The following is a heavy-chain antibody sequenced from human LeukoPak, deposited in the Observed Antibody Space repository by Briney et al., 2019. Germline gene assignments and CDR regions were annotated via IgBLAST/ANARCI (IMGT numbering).Heavy chain of an antibody. CDR2: IWSDGSYK. D-gene: IGHD5-18*01. J-gene: IGHJ4*02. CDR1: RFTFSSYG. Sequence: GGSLRLSCAASRFTFSSYGFHWVRQAPGKGLEWVAVIWSDGSYKYYADSVKGRFTISRDDSKNTLYLQMNSLRAEDTAVYYCAKDARGYSYGYPYYFDYWGQGTLVTVSS. V-gene: IGHV3-33*06. CDR3: AKDARGYSYGYPYYFDY.